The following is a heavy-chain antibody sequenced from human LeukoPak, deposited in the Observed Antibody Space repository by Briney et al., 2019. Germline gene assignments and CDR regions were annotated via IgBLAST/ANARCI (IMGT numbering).Heavy chain of an antibody. CDR1: GFTVSSNY. CDR2: IYNNGAT. D-gene: IGHD3-22*01. CDR3: ARDESIVVPYGGVFDY. Sequence: GGSLRLSCAASGFTVSSNYMTWVRQAPGKGLEWVSFIYNNGATYYADSVKGRFTISRDNSKNTLYLQMNSLRAEDTAVYYCARDESIVVPYGGVFDYWGQGTLVTVSS. V-gene: IGHV3-66*01. J-gene: IGHJ4*02.